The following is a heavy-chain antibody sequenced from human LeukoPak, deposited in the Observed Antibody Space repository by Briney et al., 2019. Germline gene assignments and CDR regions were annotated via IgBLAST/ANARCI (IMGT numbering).Heavy chain of an antibody. CDR1: GGSISSGDYY. CDR2: SYYSGST. CDR3: ASGNSTWWAFDV. V-gene: IGHV4-30-4*01. J-gene: IGHJ3*01. D-gene: IGHD6-13*01. Sequence: PSQTLSLTCTVSGGSISSGDYYWSSSRQPPGEGLEWIGYSYYSGSTYYTPSLKSRVTVSVDTSKNHFSLKLSSVTTADTAVYFGASGNSTWWAFDVWGQGTMVTVYS.